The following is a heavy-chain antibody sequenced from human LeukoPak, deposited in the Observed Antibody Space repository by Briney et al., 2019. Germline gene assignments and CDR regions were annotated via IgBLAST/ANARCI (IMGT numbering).Heavy chain of an antibody. D-gene: IGHD4-17*01. Sequence: SKTLSLTCAVYGGSFSGYYWSWIRQPPGKGLEWIGEINHSGSTNYNPSLKSRVTISVDTSKNQFSLKLSSVTAADTAVYYCASTEGVTTRTDVWGKGTTVTVSS. CDR3: ASTEGVTTRTDV. J-gene: IGHJ6*04. V-gene: IGHV4-34*01. CDR2: INHSGST. CDR1: GGSFSGYY.